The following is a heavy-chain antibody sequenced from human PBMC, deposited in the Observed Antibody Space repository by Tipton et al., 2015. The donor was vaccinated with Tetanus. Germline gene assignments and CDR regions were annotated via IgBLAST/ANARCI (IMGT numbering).Heavy chain of an antibody. CDR2: IYNSGNT. D-gene: IGHD5-24*01. CDR3: ARGRDGYNSPFDY. CDR1: GGSVRSGDYS. J-gene: IGHJ4*02. Sequence: TLSLTCTVSGGSVRSGDYSWNWIRQPPGNGLEWIGYIYNSGNTNYNPSLKSRVTISVDTSKNQFSLKLNSVTAADTAVYYCARGRDGYNSPFDYWGQGTLVIVSS. V-gene: IGHV4-61*08.